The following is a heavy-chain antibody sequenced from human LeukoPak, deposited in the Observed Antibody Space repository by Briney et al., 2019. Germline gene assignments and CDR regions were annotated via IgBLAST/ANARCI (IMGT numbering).Heavy chain of an antibody. CDR1: GGSISSYY. CDR2: INHSGST. J-gene: IGHJ3*02. D-gene: IGHD3-22*01. V-gene: IGHV4-34*01. Sequence: SETLSLTCTVSGGSISSYYWSWIRQPPGKGLEWIGEINHSGSTNYNPSLKSRVTISVDTSKNQFSLKLSSVTAADTAVYYCARSISYDSSGYYYGAFDIWGQGTMVTVSS. CDR3: ARSISYDSSGYYYGAFDI.